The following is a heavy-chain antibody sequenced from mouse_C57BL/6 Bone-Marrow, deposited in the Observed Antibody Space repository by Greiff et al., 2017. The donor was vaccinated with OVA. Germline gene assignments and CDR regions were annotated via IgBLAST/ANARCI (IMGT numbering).Heavy chain of an antibody. J-gene: IGHJ2*01. D-gene: IGHD2-4*01. V-gene: IGHV5-12*01. CDR2: ISNGGGST. CDR3: ARQDYDYDKGFDY. Sequence: EVKLVESGGGLVQPGGSLKLSCAASGFTFSDYYMYWVRQTPEKRLEWVAYISNGGGSTYYPDTVKGRFTISRDNAKNTLYLQMSRLKSEDTAMYYCARQDYDYDKGFDYWGQGTTLTVSS. CDR1: GFTFSDYY.